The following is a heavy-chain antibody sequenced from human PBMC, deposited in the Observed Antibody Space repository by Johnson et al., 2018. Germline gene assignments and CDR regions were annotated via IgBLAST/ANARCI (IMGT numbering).Heavy chain of an antibody. D-gene: IGHD3-10*01. CDR1: GGTFATYA. J-gene: IGHJ3*02. Sequence: VQLQESGGGLVQHGGTLRLSCAVSGGTFATYAMNWVRQAPGKGLEVVAVISEGGSSASFADAVIGRFTISRDNSKTTMHLQMNSLRAEDTAVFYCAKAQISMDRGVGPLHIWGQGTRVIVSS. V-gene: IGHV3-23*01. CDR2: ISEGGSSA. CDR3: AKAQISMDRGVGPLHI.